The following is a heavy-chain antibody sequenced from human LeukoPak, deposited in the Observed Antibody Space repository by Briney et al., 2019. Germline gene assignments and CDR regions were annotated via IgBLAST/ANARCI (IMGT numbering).Heavy chain of an antibody. Sequence: SETLSLTCTVSGGSISSSSYYWDWIRQPPGKGLEWIGYIYYSGSTNYNPSLKSRVTISVDTSKNQFSLKLSSVTAADTAVYYCARLKSSSWYSTYGMDVWGQGTTVTVSS. D-gene: IGHD6-13*01. CDR3: ARLKSSSWYSTYGMDV. CDR1: GGSISSSSYY. CDR2: IYYSGST. J-gene: IGHJ6*02. V-gene: IGHV4-61*05.